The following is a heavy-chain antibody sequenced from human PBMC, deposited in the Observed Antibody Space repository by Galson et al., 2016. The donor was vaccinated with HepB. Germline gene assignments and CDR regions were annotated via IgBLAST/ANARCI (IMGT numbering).Heavy chain of an antibody. D-gene: IGHD3/OR15-3a*01. CDR1: DFIFRGYW. CDR3: SRDRDFMAEM. Sequence: SLRLSCAVSDFIFRGYWMQWVRQAPGKGLVWVARINGDGTRTDYGDSVKGRFTISRDNAKSTLYLQSNTLRVDDTAMYYCSRDRDFMAEMWGPGTRVTISS. J-gene: IGHJ4*02. CDR2: INGDGTRT. V-gene: IGHV3-74*01.